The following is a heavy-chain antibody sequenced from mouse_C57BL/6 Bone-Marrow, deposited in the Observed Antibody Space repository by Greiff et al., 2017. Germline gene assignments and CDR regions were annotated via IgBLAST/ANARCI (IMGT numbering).Heavy chain of an antibody. CDR3: ARSDILFAY. V-gene: IGHV1-82*01. CDR1: GYAFSSYW. CDR2: IYPGDGDT. J-gene: IGHJ3*01. Sequence: QVQLKQSGPELVKPGASVKISCKASGYAFSSYWMNWVQQRPGKGLEWIGRIYPGDGDTNYNGKFKGKATLTADKSSSTAYMPRSSLTSEDSAVXCCARSDILFAYWGQGTLVTVSS.